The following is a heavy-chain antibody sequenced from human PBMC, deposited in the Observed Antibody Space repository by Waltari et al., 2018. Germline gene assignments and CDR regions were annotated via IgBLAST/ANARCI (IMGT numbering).Heavy chain of an antibody. CDR3: ARDRSSGWYGAFDI. J-gene: IGHJ3*02. Sequence: EVQLVESGGGLVKPGGSLRLSCAASGFTFSSYSMNWVRQAPGKGLEWVSSISSSSSYIYYADAGNGRFTISRDNAKISLYLQMNRLRAEDTAVYYCARDRSSGWYGAFDIWGQGTMVTVSS. V-gene: IGHV3-21*03. CDR2: ISSSSSYI. D-gene: IGHD6-19*01. CDR1: GFTFSSYS.